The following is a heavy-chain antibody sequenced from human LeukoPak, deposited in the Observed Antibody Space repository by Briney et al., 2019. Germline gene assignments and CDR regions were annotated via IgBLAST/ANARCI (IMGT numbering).Heavy chain of an antibody. D-gene: IGHD6-13*01. CDR3: ARAVIPVAVKPAFDY. V-gene: IGHV1-18*01. CDR1: GYTFTSYG. Sequence: ASVKVSCKASGYTFTSYGFSWVRQAPGQGLEWMGWISPYNGNTNYAQKLQGRVTMTSDTSTSTAYMELGSLRSDDTAVYYCARAVIPVAVKPAFDYWGQGTPVTVSS. CDR2: ISPYNGNT. J-gene: IGHJ4*02.